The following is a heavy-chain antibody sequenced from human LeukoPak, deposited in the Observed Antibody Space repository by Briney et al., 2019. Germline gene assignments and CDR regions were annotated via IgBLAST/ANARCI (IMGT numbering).Heavy chain of an antibody. CDR2: IYYSGST. J-gene: IGHJ4*02. V-gene: IGHV4-31*03. CDR3: ARRDSSGYPDY. Sequence: SQTLSLTCTVSGGSISSGGYYWSWIRQHPGKGLEWIVYIYYSGSTYYNPSLKSRVTISVDTSKNQFSLKLSSVTAADTAAYYCARRDSSGYPDYWGQGTLVTVSS. CDR1: GGSISSGGYY. D-gene: IGHD3-22*01.